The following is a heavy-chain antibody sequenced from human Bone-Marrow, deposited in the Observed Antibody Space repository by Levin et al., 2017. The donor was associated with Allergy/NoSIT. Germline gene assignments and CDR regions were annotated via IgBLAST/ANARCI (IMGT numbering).Heavy chain of an antibody. CDR3: AKSSLRWFGEFNVDY. D-gene: IGHD3-10*01. CDR2: ISYDGSNK. CDR1: GFTFSSYG. Sequence: GGSLRLSCAASGFTFSSYGMHWVRQAPGKGLEWVAVISYDGSNKYYADSVKGRFTISRDNSKNTLYLQMNSLRAEDTAVYYCAKSSLRWFGEFNVDYWGQGTLVTVSS. V-gene: IGHV3-30*18. J-gene: IGHJ4*02.